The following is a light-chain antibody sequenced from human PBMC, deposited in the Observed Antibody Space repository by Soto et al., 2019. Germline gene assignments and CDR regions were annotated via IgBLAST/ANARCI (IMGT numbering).Light chain of an antibody. J-gene: IGKJ5*01. CDR1: QSITFN. V-gene: IGKV3-15*01. CDR3: HPYHPRPDT. Sequence: EIVMTQSPGTLSVSPGARVTLSCRASQSITFNLAWYQQRPGQAPRLLIHGAFSRATGVPARFSGSGSGTEFTLTISGLQSEDVAVSYCHPYHPRPDTFGPGTRPEIK. CDR2: GAF.